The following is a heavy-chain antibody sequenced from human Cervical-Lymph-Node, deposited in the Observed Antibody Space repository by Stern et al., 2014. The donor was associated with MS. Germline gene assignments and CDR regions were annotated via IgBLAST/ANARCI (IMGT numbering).Heavy chain of an antibody. V-gene: IGHV3-23*01. Sequence: EVQLLESGGGLVQTGGSLRLSCAASGFTFSSYDMNWVRQGPGKGLEWGSVISSSGDNTHYSDSVKGRFTVSRDNSKSTLFLQMNSLGVEDTAVYYCAKASLRQWVAADYYFDSWGQGTLVTVSS. D-gene: IGHD6-19*01. CDR1: GFTFSSYD. CDR3: AKASLRQWVAADYYFDS. J-gene: IGHJ4*02. CDR2: ISSSGDNT.